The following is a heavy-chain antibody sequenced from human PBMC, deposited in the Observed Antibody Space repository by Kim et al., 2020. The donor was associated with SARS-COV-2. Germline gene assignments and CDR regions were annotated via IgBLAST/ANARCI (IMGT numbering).Heavy chain of an antibody. Sequence: GGSLRLSCAASGFTVSSNYMSWVRQAPGKGLEWVSVIYSGGSTYYADSVKGRFTISRDNSKNTLYLQMNSLRAEDTAVYYCATVSDYSVDIYYYYYMDVWGKGTTVTVSS. J-gene: IGHJ6*03. CDR3: ATVSDYSVDIYYYYYMDV. CDR2: IYSGGST. CDR1: GFTVSSNY. D-gene: IGHD4-17*01. V-gene: IGHV3-53*01.